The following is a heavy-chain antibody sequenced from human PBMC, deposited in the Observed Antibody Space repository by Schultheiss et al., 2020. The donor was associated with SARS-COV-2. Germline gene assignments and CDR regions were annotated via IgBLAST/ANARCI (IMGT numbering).Heavy chain of an antibody. V-gene: IGHV3-30*01. CDR2: ISYDGSNK. CDR1: GFTFSSYA. J-gene: IGHJ3*02. D-gene: IGHD3-22*01. Sequence: GGSLRLSCAASGFTFSSYAMHWVRQAPGKGLEWVAVISYDGSNKYYADSVKGRFTISRDNSKNTLYLQMNSLRAEDTAVYYCARGGDSRWYYYDSSGYPHDAFDIWGQGTMVTVSS. CDR3: ARGGDSRWYYYDSSGYPHDAFDI.